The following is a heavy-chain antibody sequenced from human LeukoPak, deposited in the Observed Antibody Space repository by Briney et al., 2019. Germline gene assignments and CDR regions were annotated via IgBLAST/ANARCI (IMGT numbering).Heavy chain of an antibody. CDR2: INPSGGST. CDR1: GYTFTSYY. J-gene: IGHJ4*02. Sequence: ASVKVSCKASGYTFTSYYMHWVRPAPGQGLEWMGIINPSGGSTSYAQKFQGRVTMTRDTSTSTVYMELSSLRSEDTAVYYCARSRGKGVRPLAPFDYWGQGTLVTVSS. D-gene: IGHD3-10*01. V-gene: IGHV1-46*01. CDR3: ARSRGKGVRPLAPFDY.